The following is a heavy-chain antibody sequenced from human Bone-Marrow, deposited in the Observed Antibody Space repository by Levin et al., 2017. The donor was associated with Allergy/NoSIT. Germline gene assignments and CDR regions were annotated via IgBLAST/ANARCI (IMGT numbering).Heavy chain of an antibody. Sequence: GGSLRLSCAASGFTVSNNYMSWVRQPPGKGLEWVSLIYSVGTTHYADSVRGRFTISRDHSDNTLYLQMNYLRAEDTGVYYCAVNPGNTNWPWGQGTLVTVSS. CDR2: IYSVGTT. CDR3: AVNPGNTNWP. CDR1: GFTVSNNY. D-gene: IGHD4-23*01. V-gene: IGHV3-66*01. J-gene: IGHJ4*02.